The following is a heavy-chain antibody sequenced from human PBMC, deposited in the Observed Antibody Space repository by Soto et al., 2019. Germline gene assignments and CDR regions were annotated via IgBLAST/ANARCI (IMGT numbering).Heavy chain of an antibody. Sequence: PGGSLRLSCAASGFTFSSYGMHWVRQAPGKGLEWVAVISYDGSNKYYADSVKGRFTISRDNSKNTLYLQMNSLRAEDTAVYYCANLKPRGYSQLENFDYWGQGTLVTVSS. D-gene: IGHD3-22*01. CDR3: ANLKPRGYSQLENFDY. V-gene: IGHV3-30*18. CDR1: GFTFSSYG. J-gene: IGHJ4*02. CDR2: ISYDGSNK.